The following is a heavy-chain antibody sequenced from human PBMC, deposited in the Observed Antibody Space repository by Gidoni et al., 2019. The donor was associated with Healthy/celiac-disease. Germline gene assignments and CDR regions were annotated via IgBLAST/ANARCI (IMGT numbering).Heavy chain of an antibody. J-gene: IGHJ4*02. D-gene: IGHD6-6*01. CDR3: AKKAGSIAARGNFDY. Sequence: EVQLLESGGGLVQPGGSLRLSCSASGFTFTSYAMSGVRRAPGKGLWWVSAISGSGGSTYYADSVKGRFTISRDNSKNTLYLQMNSLRAEDTAVYYCAKKAGSIAARGNFDYWGQGTLVTVSS. CDR2: ISGSGGST. CDR1: GFTFTSYA. V-gene: IGHV3-23*01.